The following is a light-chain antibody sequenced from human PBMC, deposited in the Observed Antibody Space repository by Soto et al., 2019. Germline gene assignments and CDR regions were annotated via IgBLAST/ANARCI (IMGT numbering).Light chain of an antibody. CDR3: QQYQSYSHWT. CDR1: QSLNNW. Sequence: DIQMTQSPSTLSASVGDRVTITCRASQSLNNWLAWYQQKPGKAPKLLIYDAASLESGVPSRVSGSGSETEFTLTISSLQPEDFANYHCQQYQSYSHWTLGQGTKVDIK. V-gene: IGKV1-5*01. CDR2: DAA. J-gene: IGKJ1*01.